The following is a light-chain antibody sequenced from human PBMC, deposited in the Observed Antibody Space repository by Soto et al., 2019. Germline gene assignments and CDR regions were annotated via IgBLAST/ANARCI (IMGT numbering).Light chain of an antibody. V-gene: IGKV1-5*01. J-gene: IGKJ2*01. CDR3: QRYDGY. Sequence: DTQMTQSPSTLSASVGDTVTITCRASQNINNWLAWYQQKPEKVPKLLIYGASTLEDGVPSRFSGSRSGTEFTLTINSLQPDDFATYYCQRYDGYFGQGTKLEIK. CDR2: GAS. CDR1: QNINNW.